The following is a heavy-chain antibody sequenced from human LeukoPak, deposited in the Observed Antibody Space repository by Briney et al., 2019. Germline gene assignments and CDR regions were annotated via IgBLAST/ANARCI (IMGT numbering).Heavy chain of an antibody. Sequence: PGGSLRLSCAASGFTFDDYAMHWVRQAPGKGLEWVPGISWNSGSIGYADSVKGRFTISRDNAKNSLYLQMNSLRAEDTALYYCAKGHSPYCSSTSCRAYFDYWGQGTLVTVSS. CDR1: GFTFDDYA. CDR3: AKGHSPYCSSTSCRAYFDY. J-gene: IGHJ4*02. V-gene: IGHV3-9*01. CDR2: ISWNSGSI. D-gene: IGHD2-2*01.